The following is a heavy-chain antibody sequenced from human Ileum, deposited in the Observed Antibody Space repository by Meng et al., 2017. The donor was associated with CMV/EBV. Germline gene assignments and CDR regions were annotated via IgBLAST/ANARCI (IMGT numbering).Heavy chain of an antibody. CDR1: GYTFTVYT. Sequence: RGSCETSGYTFTVYTIHWARQAPGQGLEWMGRINTNSGDTFYAQKFRGRVTMTRDTSIRTVFMELSGLQSHDTAIYYCARDNWGSDYWGQGTLVTVSS. CDR2: INTNSGDT. D-gene: IGHD7-27*01. CDR3: ARDNWGSDY. V-gene: IGHV1-2*06. J-gene: IGHJ4*02.